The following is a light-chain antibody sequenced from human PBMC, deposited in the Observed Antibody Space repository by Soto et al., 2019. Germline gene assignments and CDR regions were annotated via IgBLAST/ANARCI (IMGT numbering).Light chain of an antibody. CDR2: GAS. V-gene: IGKV3-15*01. CDR1: QSVSSN. CDR3: QEYDNWLTWT. Sequence: EIVMTQSPATLSVSPGERATLSCRASQSVSSNLAWYQQKPGQPPRLLIYGASTRATGIPARFSGGGSGTEFTLTISSLQPEDFAVYYCQEYDNWLTWTFGQGTKVDIK. J-gene: IGKJ1*01.